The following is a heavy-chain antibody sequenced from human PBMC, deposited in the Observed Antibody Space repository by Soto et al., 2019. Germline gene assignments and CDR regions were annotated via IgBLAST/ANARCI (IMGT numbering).Heavy chain of an antibody. Sequence: QLQLQESGPGLVKPSETLSLTCTVSGGSSSSSSYYWGWIRQPPGKGLEWIGSIYYSGSTYYNPSLTSRVTISVDTSKNQFSLKLSSVTAADTVVYYCARAVAGSEFDYWGQGTLVTVSS. V-gene: IGHV4-39*01. CDR2: IYYSGST. D-gene: IGHD6-19*01. CDR3: ARAVAGSEFDY. J-gene: IGHJ4*02. CDR1: GGSSSSSSYY.